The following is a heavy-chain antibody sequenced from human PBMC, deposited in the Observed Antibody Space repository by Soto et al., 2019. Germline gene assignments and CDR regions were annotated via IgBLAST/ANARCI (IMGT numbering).Heavy chain of an antibody. CDR2: ISYDGSNQ. Sequence: QVQLVESGGGVVQPGRSLRLSCGASRFTFRSYAMHWVRQAPGKGLECVAVISYDGSNQFYRDYLRGRFTISRDNSKNTLYLQINSLRHEDTAVYYCARGDREDIAVVVGVRPGEYGVDVWGQGTTVTVSS. CDR3: ARGDREDIAVVVGVRPGEYGVDV. V-gene: IGHV3-30-3*01. CDR1: RFTFRSYA. D-gene: IGHD2-15*01. J-gene: IGHJ6*02.